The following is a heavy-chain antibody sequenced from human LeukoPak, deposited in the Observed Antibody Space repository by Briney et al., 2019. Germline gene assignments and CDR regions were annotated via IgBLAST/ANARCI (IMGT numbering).Heavy chain of an antibody. J-gene: IGHJ3*01. CDR3: AKDSGNYYDSSGYFVSAFDV. V-gene: IGHV3-23*01. CDR2: ISGSGGYT. Sequence: GVSLRLSCTASGFTFSSYAMSWVRQAPGQGLEWVSAISGSGGYTYYADSVKGRFTISRDNSKNTLSLQMDSLRAEDTAVYYCAKDSGNYYDSSGYFVSAFDVWGQGTMVTVSS. D-gene: IGHD3-22*01. CDR1: GFTFSSYA.